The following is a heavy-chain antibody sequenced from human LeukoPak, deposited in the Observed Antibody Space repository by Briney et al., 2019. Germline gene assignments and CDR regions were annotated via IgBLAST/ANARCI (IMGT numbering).Heavy chain of an antibody. D-gene: IGHD2-15*01. CDR2: INHSEST. J-gene: IGHJ5*02. CDR1: GGSFSGYY. Sequence: PSETLSLTCAVYGGSFSGYYWSWIRQPPGKGLEWIGEINHSESTNYNPSLKSRVTISVDTSKNQFSLKLSSMTAADTAVYYCAVVVVAAVNWFDPWGQGTLVTVSS. CDR3: AVVVVAAVNWFDP. V-gene: IGHV4-34*01.